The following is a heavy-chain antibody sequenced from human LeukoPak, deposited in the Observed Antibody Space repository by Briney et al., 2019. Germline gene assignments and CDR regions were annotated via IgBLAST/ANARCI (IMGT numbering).Heavy chain of an antibody. CDR1: GFTFSSYS. V-gene: IGHV3-21*01. Sequence: GGSLRLSCAASGFTFSSYSMNWVRQAPGKGLEWVSSISSSSSYIYYADSVKGRFTISRDNAKNSLYLQMNSLRAEDTAVYYCARDYSGWQYYYYYGMDVWGQGTTVTVSS. CDR2: ISSSSSYI. J-gene: IGHJ6*02. CDR3: ARDYSGWQYYYYYGMDV. D-gene: IGHD6-19*01.